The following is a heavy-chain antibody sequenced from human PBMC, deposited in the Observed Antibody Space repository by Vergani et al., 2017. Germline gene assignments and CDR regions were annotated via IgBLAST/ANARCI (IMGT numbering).Heavy chain of an antibody. Sequence: EVQLVESGGGLVKPGGSLRLSCAASGFTFSSYSMNWVRQAPGKGLEWVSSISSSSSYIYYADSVKGRFTISRDNAKNSLYLQMNSLRAEDTAVYYCGRDRSSTGNYYYYGMDVWGQGTTVTVSS. CDR3: GRDRSSTGNYYYYGMDV. V-gene: IGHV3-21*01. J-gene: IGHJ6*02. D-gene: IGHD2-2*01. CDR2: ISSSSSYI. CDR1: GFTFSSYS.